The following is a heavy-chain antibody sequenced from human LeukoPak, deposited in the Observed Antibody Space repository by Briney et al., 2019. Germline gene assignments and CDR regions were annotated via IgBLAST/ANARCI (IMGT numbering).Heavy chain of an antibody. J-gene: IGHJ6*02. CDR2: IYYSGST. Sequence: SETLSLTCTVSGGSISSGGHYWSWIRQHPGKGLEWIGYIYYSGSTYYNPSLKSRVTISVDTSKNQFSLKLSSVTAADTAVYYCARSRYDILTGYYGPAYYGMDVWGQGTTVTVSS. V-gene: IGHV4-31*03. CDR1: GGSISSGGHY. D-gene: IGHD3-9*01. CDR3: ARSRYDILTGYYGPAYYGMDV.